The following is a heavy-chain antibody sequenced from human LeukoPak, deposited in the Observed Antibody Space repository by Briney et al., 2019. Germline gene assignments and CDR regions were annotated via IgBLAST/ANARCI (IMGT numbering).Heavy chain of an antibody. CDR1: GFTFSSYA. CDR2: VTGTGGGT. J-gene: IGHJ5*02. V-gene: IGHV3-23*01. CDR3: AKDWGYASGTYYTS. D-gene: IGHD3-10*01. Sequence: GGSLRLSCAASGFTFSSYAMSWVRQLPGKGLEWVSTVTGTGGGTCYADSVKGRFTISRDNSKNTLSLQMNSLRAEDTALYYCAKDWGYASGTYYTSWGQGTLVTVSS.